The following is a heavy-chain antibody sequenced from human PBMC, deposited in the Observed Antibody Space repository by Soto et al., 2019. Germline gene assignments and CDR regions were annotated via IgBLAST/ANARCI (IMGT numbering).Heavy chain of an antibody. CDR3: ARVSEAAIESWFDP. D-gene: IGHD2-2*01. CDR1: GGTFSSYA. CDR2: IIPIFGTA. V-gene: IGHV1-69*12. J-gene: IGHJ5*02. Sequence: QVQLVQSGAEVKKPGSSVKVSCKASGGTFSSYAISWVRQAPGQGLEWMGGIIPIFGTANYAQKFQGRVTXXAXEXXSTAYMELSSLRSEDTAVYYCARVSEAAIESWFDPWGQGTLVTVSS.